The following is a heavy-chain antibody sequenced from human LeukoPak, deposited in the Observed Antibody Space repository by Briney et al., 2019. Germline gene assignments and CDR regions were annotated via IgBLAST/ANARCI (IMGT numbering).Heavy chain of an antibody. CDR3: ARQSRDGSKTRGYYFDY. D-gene: IGHD3-10*01. V-gene: IGHV5-51*01. CDR2: IYPADSDT. Sequence: GESLKISCQVSGYIFTHYWIGWVRQMPGDGLESMGIIYPADSDTTYSPSFQGQVTISVDKSISTVYLQWSSLKASDTAMYYCARQSRDGSKTRGYYFDYWGQGTLVTVSS. J-gene: IGHJ4*02. CDR1: GYIFTHYW.